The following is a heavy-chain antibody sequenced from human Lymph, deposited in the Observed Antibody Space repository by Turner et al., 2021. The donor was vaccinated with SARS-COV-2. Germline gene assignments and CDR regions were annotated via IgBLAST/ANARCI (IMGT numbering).Heavy chain of an antibody. D-gene: IGHD6-19*01. CDR1: GFTFSSYD. CDR2: ISHDGSDK. J-gene: IGHJ4*02. Sequence: QVQLVESGGGVVQLGRSLRFSCAACGFTFSSYDMHWVRQAPGKGLEWVAVISHDGSDKYYADSVKGRFTISRDNSKNTLYLQMHSLRAEDTAVYYCAKDHAWYSSGWYARGLDYWGQGSLVTVSS. V-gene: IGHV3-30*18. CDR3: AKDHAWYSSGWYARGLDY.